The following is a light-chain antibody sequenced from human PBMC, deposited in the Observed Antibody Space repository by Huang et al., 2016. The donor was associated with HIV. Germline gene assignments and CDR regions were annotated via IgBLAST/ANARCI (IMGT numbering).Light chain of an antibody. CDR2: GAS. J-gene: IGKJ2*01. Sequence: DIQMTQSPSSLSTSIGDRVTIPCRASQGISNYLAWYQQNPGKVPKRLIYGASTLQSRVPSRFSGSGSGTDFTLTISSLQPEDVATYYCQEYYSAPYTFGQGTKLEIK. CDR1: QGISNY. CDR3: QEYYSAPYT. V-gene: IGKV1-27*01.